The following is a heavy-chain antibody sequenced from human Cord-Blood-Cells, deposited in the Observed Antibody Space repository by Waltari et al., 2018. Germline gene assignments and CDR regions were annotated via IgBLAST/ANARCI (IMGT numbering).Heavy chain of an antibody. Sequence: QLQLQESGPGLVKPSETLSLPCTVSGGSISSSSYYWAWLRQPPGKGLEWIGSIYYSGSTYYNPSLKSRVTISVDTSKNQFSLKLSSVTAADTAVYYCAGRNWGWSAFDIWGQGTMVTVSS. J-gene: IGHJ3*02. V-gene: IGHV4-39*07. CDR2: IYYSGST. D-gene: IGHD7-27*01. CDR1: GGSISSSSYY. CDR3: AGRNWGWSAFDI.